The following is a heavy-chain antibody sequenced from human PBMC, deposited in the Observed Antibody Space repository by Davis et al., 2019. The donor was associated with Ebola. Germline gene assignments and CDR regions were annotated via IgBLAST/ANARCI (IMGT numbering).Heavy chain of an antibody. CDR3: ARESPRAYCGGDCYPAGY. Sequence: PGGSLRLSCAASGFTFSSYSMNWVRQAPGKGLEWVSSISSSSSYIYYADSVKGRFTISRDNAKNSLYLQMNSLRAEDTAVYYCARESPRAYCGGDCYPAGYWGQGTLVTVSS. CDR1: GFTFSSYS. D-gene: IGHD2-21*01. J-gene: IGHJ4*02. CDR2: ISSSSSYI. V-gene: IGHV3-21*04.